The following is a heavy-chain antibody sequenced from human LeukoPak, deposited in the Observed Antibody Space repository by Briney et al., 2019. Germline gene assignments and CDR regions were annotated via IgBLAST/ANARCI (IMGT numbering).Heavy chain of an antibody. CDR2: LSYSGST. D-gene: IGHD2-2*01. CDR1: GGSISSGSYY. V-gene: IGHV4-61*01. J-gene: IGHJ4*02. CDR3: ARGGRRTPYYFDY. Sequence: SETLSLTCTVPGGSISSGSYYWSWIRQPPGKGLEWIGCLSYSGSTDYNPSLKSRVTISLDTSKNQFSLKLSSVTAADTAVYYCARGGRRTPYYFDYWGQGTLVTVSS.